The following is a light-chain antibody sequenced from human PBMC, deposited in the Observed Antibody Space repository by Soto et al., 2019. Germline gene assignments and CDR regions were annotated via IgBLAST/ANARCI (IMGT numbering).Light chain of an antibody. J-gene: IGKJ1*01. V-gene: IGKV3-20*01. Sequence: EIVLTQSPGTLSLSPGERATLSCRASQSVSNSYLAWYKQKPGQAPRLLIYGASSRATGIPDRFSGSGSATEFTLTISSLKSEDSDVYYCQQYLDWPRTFGQGTKVDIK. CDR3: QQYLDWPRT. CDR2: GAS. CDR1: QSVSNSY.